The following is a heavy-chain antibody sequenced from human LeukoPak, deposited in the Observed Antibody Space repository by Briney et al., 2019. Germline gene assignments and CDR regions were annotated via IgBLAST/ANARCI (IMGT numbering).Heavy chain of an antibody. CDR2: MNPNSGNT. CDR1: GYTFTSYD. Sequence: ASVKVSCKASGYTFTSYDINWVRQATGQGLEWMGWMNPNSGNTGYAQKFQGRVTMTRNTSISTAYMELSSLRSEDTVVYYCARARRAIAVAGTDHYYYYMDVWGKGTTVTVSS. D-gene: IGHD6-19*01. V-gene: IGHV1-8*01. J-gene: IGHJ6*03. CDR3: ARARRAIAVAGTDHYYYYMDV.